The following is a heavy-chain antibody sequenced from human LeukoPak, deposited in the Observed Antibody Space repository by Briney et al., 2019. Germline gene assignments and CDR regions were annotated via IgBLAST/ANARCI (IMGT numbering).Heavy chain of an antibody. J-gene: IGHJ5*02. V-gene: IGHV1-18*01. D-gene: IGHD3-9*01. CDR1: GYTFTNFG. CDR2: INPNSGGT. Sequence: ASVKVSCKASGYTFTNFGINWVRQAPGQGLEWVGWINPNSGGTNYAQKLQGRVTMTTDTSTSTAYMELRSLRSDDTAVYYCAREVDDILTGFSPFDPWGQGTLVSVSS. CDR3: AREVDDILTGFSPFDP.